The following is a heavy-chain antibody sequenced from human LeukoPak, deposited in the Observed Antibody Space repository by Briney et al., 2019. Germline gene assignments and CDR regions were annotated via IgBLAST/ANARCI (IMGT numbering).Heavy chain of an antibody. D-gene: IGHD6-13*01. CDR1: GFTFSAYA. J-gene: IGHJ4*02. Sequence: GGSLRLSCAASGFTFSAYAMNWVRQAPGKGLEWVSSISSDVNYIHYADSVKGRFTISRDNAKNSLYLQMSSLRAEDTAVYYCARRNSGYHSWYFNEYWGQGTLVTVSS. CDR2: ISSDVNYI. CDR3: ARRNSGYHSWYFNEY. V-gene: IGHV3-21*01.